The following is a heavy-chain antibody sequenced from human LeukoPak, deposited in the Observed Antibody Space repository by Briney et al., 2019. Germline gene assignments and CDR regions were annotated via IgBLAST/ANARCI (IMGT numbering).Heavy chain of an antibody. Sequence: EGSLRLSCAASGFTFSNDWSHCVRQAPGKGLVWVSRVTSDGVTSYADSVKGRFAMPRDNAKNSLYLQMNGLRAEDTAVYYCARGDGYCSSNSCYYYYYMDVWGKGTTVTVSS. V-gene: IGHV3-74*01. D-gene: IGHD2-2*01. CDR1: GFTFSNDW. CDR3: ARGDGYCSSNSCYYYYYMDV. J-gene: IGHJ6*03. CDR2: VTSDGVT.